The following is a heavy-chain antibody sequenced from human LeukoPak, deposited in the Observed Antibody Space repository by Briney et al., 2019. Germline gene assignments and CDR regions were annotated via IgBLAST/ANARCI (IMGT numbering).Heavy chain of an antibody. J-gene: IGHJ4*02. CDR2: ISAYNGNT. Sequence: GASMKVSCKASGYTFTSYGISWVRQAPGQGLEWMGWISAYNGNTNYAQKLQGRVTMTTDTSTSTAYMELRSLRSGDTAVYYCARSPGYCSSTSCYVLTDWGQGTQVTVSS. V-gene: IGHV1-18*01. CDR3: ARSPGYCSSTSCYVLTD. D-gene: IGHD2-2*01. CDR1: GYTFTSYG.